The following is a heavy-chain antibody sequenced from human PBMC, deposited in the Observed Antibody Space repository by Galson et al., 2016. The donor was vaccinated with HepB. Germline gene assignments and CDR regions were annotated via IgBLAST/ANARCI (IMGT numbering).Heavy chain of an antibody. CDR1: GFTFSSYG. J-gene: IGHJ4*02. D-gene: IGHD2-8*02. CDR2: IWHDGTNK. Sequence: SLRLSCAASGFTFSSYGMLWVRQSPGKGLEWVAIIWHDGTNKHYVDPVKGRFTISRDNSKNTLYLQMNSPRDEDTAVYFCAKDRDPPFCSGGACHQLRYGCFDYWGQGTLVTVSS. V-gene: IGHV3-33*06. CDR3: AKDRDPPFCSGGACHQLRYGCFDY.